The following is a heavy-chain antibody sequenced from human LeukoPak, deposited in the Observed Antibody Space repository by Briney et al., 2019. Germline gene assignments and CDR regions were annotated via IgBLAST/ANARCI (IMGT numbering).Heavy chain of an antibody. CDR2: IYYSGST. CDR3: ARLQYSSGALGY. Sequence: PSETLSLTCTVSGGSISSYYWSWIRQPPGKGLEWIGYIYYSGSTNYNPSLKSRVTISVDTSKNQFSLKLSSVTAADTAVYYCARLQYSSGALGYWGQGTLVTVSS. CDR1: GGSISSYY. D-gene: IGHD6-19*01. V-gene: IGHV4-59*01. J-gene: IGHJ4*02.